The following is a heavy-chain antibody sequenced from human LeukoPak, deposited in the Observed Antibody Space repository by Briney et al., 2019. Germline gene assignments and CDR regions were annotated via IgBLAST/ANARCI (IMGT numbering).Heavy chain of an antibody. CDR2: ISAYNGNT. CDR1: GYTFTSYG. V-gene: IGHV1-18*01. CDR3: ARRAVSKVVVPASPYYFDY. J-gene: IGHJ4*02. D-gene: IGHD2-2*01. Sequence: ASVKVSCKASGYTFTSYGISWVRQAPGQGLEWMGWISAYNGNTNYAQKLQGRVTMTTDTSTSTAYMELRSLRSDDTAVYYCARRAVSKVVVPASPYYFDYWGQGTLVTVSS.